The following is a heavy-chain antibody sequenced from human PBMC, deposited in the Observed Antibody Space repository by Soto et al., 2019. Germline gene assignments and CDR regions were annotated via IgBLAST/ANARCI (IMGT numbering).Heavy chain of an antibody. CDR2: ISWDGGST. Sequence: GGSLRLSCAASGFTFDDYTMHWVRQAPGKGLEWVSLISWDGGSTYYADSVKGRFTISRDNSKNSLYLQMNSLRTEDTALYYCAKEGRIAAAGSYFLYYYYGMDVWGQGTTVTVSS. D-gene: IGHD6-13*01. J-gene: IGHJ6*02. V-gene: IGHV3-43*01. CDR1: GFTFDDYT. CDR3: AKEGRIAAAGSYFLYYYYGMDV.